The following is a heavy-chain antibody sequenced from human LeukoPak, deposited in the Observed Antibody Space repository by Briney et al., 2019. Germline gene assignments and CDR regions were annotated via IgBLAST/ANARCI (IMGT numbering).Heavy chain of an antibody. D-gene: IGHD6-19*01. V-gene: IGHV4-59*08. J-gene: IGHJ4*02. CDR1: GGSLSGHY. Sequence: SETLSLTCTVSGGSLSGHYWSWIRQPPGKGLEWIGYIYYSGSTNYNPSLKSRVTISVDTSKNQFSLKLSSVTAADTAVYYCARHFRLYYFDYWGQGTLVTVSS. CDR3: ARHFRLYYFDY. CDR2: IYYSGST.